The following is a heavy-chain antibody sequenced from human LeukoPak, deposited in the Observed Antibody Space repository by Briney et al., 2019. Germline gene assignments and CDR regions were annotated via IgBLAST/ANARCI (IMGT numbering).Heavy chain of an antibody. D-gene: IGHD3-22*01. V-gene: IGHV1-18*01. J-gene: IGHJ3*02. Sequence: ASVKVSCKASGYTFTTYGISWVRQAPGQGLEWKGWISAYNGNTNYAQKLQGRVTMTRNTSISTAYMELSSLRSEDTAVYYCARGPLLFYYDSSGYNNAFDIWGQGTMVTVSS. CDR1: GYTFTTYG. CDR3: ARGPLLFYYDSSGYNNAFDI. CDR2: ISAYNGNT.